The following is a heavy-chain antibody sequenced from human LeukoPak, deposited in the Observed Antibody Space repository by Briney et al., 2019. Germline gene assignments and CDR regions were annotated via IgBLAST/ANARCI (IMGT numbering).Heavy chain of an antibody. J-gene: IGHJ4*02. CDR3: ARDRLIAAAGTDYFDY. V-gene: IGHV3-21*01. D-gene: IGHD6-13*01. CDR2: ISSSSSYI. Sequence: GGSLRLSCAASGFTFSSYSMNWVRQAPGKGLEWVSSISSSSSYIYYADSVKGRFTISRDNAKNSLYLQMNSLRAEDAAVYYCARDRLIAAAGTDYFDYWGQGTLVTVSS. CDR1: GFTFSSYS.